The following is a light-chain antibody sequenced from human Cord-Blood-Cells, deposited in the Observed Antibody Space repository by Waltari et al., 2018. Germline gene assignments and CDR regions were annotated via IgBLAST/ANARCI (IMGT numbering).Light chain of an antibody. V-gene: IGLV3-27*01. J-gene: IGLJ1*01. Sequence: SYELTQPSSVSVSPGQTARITCSGDVLAKKYARWFQQKPGQAPVLVIYKDSERPSGIPEVFSGSSSGTTVTLTISGAQVEDEADYYCYSAADNNLVFGTGTKVTVL. CDR1: VLAKKY. CDR3: YSAADNNLV. CDR2: KDS.